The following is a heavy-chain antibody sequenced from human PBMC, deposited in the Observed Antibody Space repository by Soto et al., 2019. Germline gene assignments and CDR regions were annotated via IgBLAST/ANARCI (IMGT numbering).Heavy chain of an antibody. Sequence: QVQLVQSGAEVKKPGASVKVYCKVSGYTLTELSMHWVRQTHGKGLEWMGGFDPEDGETIYAQKFQGRVTMTEDTSTDTAYMELNSLRSEDTAVYYCASNTIYSIGWYPTSPLVYEPFPYYYYYGIDVCGQGTKVTVSS. J-gene: IGHJ6*02. CDR1: GYTLTELS. D-gene: IGHD6-19*01. CDR3: ASNTIYSIGWYPTSPLVYEPFPYYYYYGIDV. V-gene: IGHV1-24*01. CDR2: FDPEDGET.